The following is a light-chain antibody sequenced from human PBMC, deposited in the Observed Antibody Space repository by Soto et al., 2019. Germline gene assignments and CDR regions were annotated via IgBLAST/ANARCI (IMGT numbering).Light chain of an antibody. CDR1: QGISTY. Sequence: DIQMTQSPSSLSASVGDRVTITCRASQGISTYLVWYQQKPGTVPKLLIYAASTLQLGVPSRFSGSGSGTDFTITISSLQPEDVATYYRQKYNGAPWTFGQGSKVEIK. J-gene: IGKJ1*01. CDR2: AAS. V-gene: IGKV1-27*01. CDR3: QKYNGAPWT.